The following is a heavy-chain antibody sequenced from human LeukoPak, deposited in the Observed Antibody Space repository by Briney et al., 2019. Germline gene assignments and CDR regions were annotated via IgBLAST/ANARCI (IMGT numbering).Heavy chain of an antibody. Sequence: GASVKVSCKASGGTFSSYAISWVRQAPGQGLEWMGGIIPIFGTANYAQKFQGRVTITADKSTSTAYMELSSLRSEDTAVYYCARAYPSSLYKGDYVHPYYLDYWGQGTLVTVSS. CDR3: ARAYPSSLYKGDYVHPYYLDY. V-gene: IGHV1-69*06. D-gene: IGHD4-17*01. CDR2: IIPIFGTA. J-gene: IGHJ4*02. CDR1: GGTFSSYA.